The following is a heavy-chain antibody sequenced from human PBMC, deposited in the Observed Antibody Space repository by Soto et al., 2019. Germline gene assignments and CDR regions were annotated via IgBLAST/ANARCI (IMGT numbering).Heavy chain of an antibody. CDR1: GFTFSNYW. V-gene: IGHV3-74*01. Sequence: EVQLVESGGGLVQPGGSLRVSCAASGFTFSNYWMHWVRQVPGTGLVWVSRVKFDGTITNYADSVKGRFIVSRENARNTVDLHMYSLRADDTGVYYCARGIQNYSGVAGWGQGTTVTVSS. CDR2: VKFDGTIT. D-gene: IGHD5-18*01. CDR3: ARGIQNYSGVAG. J-gene: IGHJ6*02.